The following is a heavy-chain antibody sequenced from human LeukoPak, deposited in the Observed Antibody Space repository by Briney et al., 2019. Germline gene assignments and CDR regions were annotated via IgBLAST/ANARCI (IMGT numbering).Heavy chain of an antibody. Sequence: GGSLRLSCAASGFTFSSYAMHWVRQAPGKGLEYVSAISSNGGSTYYANSVKGRFTISRDNSKNTLYLQMGSLRAEDMAVYYCASGGYSYGYFDYWGQGTLVTVSS. D-gene: IGHD5-18*01. CDR1: GFTFSSYA. J-gene: IGHJ4*02. CDR2: ISSNGGST. V-gene: IGHV3-64*01. CDR3: ASGGYSYGYFDY.